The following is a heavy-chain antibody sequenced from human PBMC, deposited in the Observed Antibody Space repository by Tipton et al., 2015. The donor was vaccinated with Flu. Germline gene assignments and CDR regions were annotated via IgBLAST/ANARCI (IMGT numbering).Heavy chain of an antibody. CDR3: AREAYDSRGMGTFDI. J-gene: IGHJ3*02. CDR2: IGSAGGT. V-gene: IGHV3-13*04. CDR1: GFTFSNYD. D-gene: IGHD3-22*01. Sequence: SLRLSCAASGFTFSNYDIHWVRQGTGKGLEWVSAIGSAGGTHYTDSVKGRFTLSRENAKNSLYLQMNSLRAGDTAVYYCAREAYDSRGMGTFDIWGQGTMVTVSS.